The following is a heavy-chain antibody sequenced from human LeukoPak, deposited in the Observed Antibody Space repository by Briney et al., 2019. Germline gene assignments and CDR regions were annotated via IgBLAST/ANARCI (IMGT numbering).Heavy chain of an antibody. J-gene: IGHJ4*02. Sequence: SETLSLTCTVSGGSISTYYWSWIRQPPGKGLEWIAYIYYSGSTNYNPSLKSRVTISVDTSKNQFSLKLSSVTAADTAVYYCARFSNNYDILTGYPMHYFDYWGQGTLVTVSS. CDR3: ARFSNNYDILTGYPMHYFDY. V-gene: IGHV4-59*01. CDR2: IYYSGST. D-gene: IGHD3-9*01. CDR1: GGSISTYY.